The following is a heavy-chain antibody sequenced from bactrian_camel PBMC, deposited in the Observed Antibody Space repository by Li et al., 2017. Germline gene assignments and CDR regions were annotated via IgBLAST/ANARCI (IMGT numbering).Heavy chain of an antibody. Sequence: HVQLVESGGGSVQPGGTLRLSCTTSGFTFSSFWMYWVRQAPGKGLEWVSAISSGGGNRYYADSVTGRFTISRDNAKNALYLQLNSLKTEDTAMYYCANPSDYWFRTGEINYWGQGTQVTVS. V-gene: IGHV3S1*01. CDR1: GFTFSSFW. CDR2: ISSGGGNR. CDR3: ANPSDYWFRTGEINY. J-gene: IGHJ4*01. D-gene: IGHD1*01.